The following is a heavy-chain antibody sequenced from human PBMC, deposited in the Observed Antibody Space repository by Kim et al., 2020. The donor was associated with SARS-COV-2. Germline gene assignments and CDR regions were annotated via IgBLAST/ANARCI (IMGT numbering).Heavy chain of an antibody. CDR3: ARGALGQTTV. Sequence: SETLSLTCSVSGGSISSYYWSWIRQSAGKGLEWIGRIYASGRTNYNPSLRSRVTMSVDTSKNQFFLQLSSVIAADTAVYYCARGALGQTTVWGQGTLVTVSS. V-gene: IGHV4-4*07. D-gene: IGHD4-17*01. J-gene: IGHJ4*02. CDR2: IYASGRT. CDR1: GGSISSYY.